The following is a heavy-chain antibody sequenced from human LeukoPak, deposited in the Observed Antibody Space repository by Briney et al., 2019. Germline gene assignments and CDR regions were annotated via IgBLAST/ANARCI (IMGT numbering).Heavy chain of an antibody. Sequence: SETLSLTCTVSGGSIRNYYWGWIRQPPGKGLEWIGYIHYSGSTNYNPSLKSRVTISVDTSKNQFSLKLSSVTAADTAVYYCARTTEGGYTYDYFYYYYMDVWGKGTTVTISS. J-gene: IGHJ6*03. CDR2: IHYSGST. V-gene: IGHV4-59*01. CDR1: GGSIRNYY. CDR3: ARTTEGGYTYDYFYYYYMDV. D-gene: IGHD5-18*01.